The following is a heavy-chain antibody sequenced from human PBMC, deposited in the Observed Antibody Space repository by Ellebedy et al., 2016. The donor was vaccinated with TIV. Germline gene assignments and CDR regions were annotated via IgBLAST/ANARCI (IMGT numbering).Heavy chain of an antibody. J-gene: IGHJ4*02. CDR1: GFTFSSYG. CDR2: IWYDGSNE. Sequence: GESLKISCAASGFTFSSYGMQWVRQAPGKGLEWVAIIWYDGSNEHYADSVKGRFTISSDHSKNTLYLQMNNLRAEDTAVYYCVRGQQVASDWGQGTLVTVSS. CDR3: VRGQQVASD. V-gene: IGHV3-33*08. D-gene: IGHD1-1*01.